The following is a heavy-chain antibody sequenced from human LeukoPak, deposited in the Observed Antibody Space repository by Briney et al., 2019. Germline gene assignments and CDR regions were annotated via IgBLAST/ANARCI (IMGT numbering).Heavy chain of an antibody. Sequence: SETLSLTCTVPGGSLSSYYWSWIRHPPGKGLEWIGRIYYSGSTYYNPSLKSRVTISVDTSKNQFSLKLSSVTAADTAVYYCARLRDGVVVPAAMRRWFDPWGQGTLVTVSS. CDR2: IYYSGST. J-gene: IGHJ5*02. D-gene: IGHD2-2*01. CDR3: ARLRDGVVVPAAMRRWFDP. V-gene: IGHV4-59*05. CDR1: GGSLSSYY.